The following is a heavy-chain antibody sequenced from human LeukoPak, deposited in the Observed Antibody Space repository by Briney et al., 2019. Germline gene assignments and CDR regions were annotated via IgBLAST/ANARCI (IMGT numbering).Heavy chain of an antibody. CDR1: GFILSNFG. J-gene: IGHJ6*02. D-gene: IGHD3-10*01. Sequence: GRSLRLSSAASGFILSNFGMHWVRQAPGKGLEWVAVIWYDGSNKYYADSVKGRFTISRDNSKNTVYLQMNSLRGDDTAVYYCARDRADRAIIINHGMDVWGQGTTVTVSS. CDR3: ARDRADRAIIINHGMDV. V-gene: IGHV3-33*01. CDR2: IWYDGSNK.